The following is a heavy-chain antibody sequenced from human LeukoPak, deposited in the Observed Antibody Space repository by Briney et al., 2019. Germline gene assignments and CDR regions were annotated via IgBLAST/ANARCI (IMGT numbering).Heavy chain of an antibody. D-gene: IGHD3-22*01. CDR2: MYYSGTT. CDR3: ARPYYYDSRIDP. CDR1: GVSISSGDYY. J-gene: IGHJ5*02. V-gene: IGHV4-30-4*01. Sequence: PSETLSLTCTVSGVSISSGDYYWSWIRQPPGKGLEWIGYMYYSGTTYYNPSLKSRVTISLDTSKNQFSLKLSSVTAADTAVYYCARPYYYDSRIDPWGQGTLVTVFS.